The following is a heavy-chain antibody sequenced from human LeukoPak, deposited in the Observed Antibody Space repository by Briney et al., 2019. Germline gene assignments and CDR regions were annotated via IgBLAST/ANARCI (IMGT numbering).Heavy chain of an antibody. Sequence: SETLSLTCILSRGSISSDYWSWIRQPPGKGLEWIGYIYYIGTTNYNPSLKSRVTISLDTSKNQFSLELSSVTAADTAIYYCATQTREPSSDYYYGMDVWGQGTTVVVSS. V-gene: IGHV4-59*08. D-gene: IGHD1-26*01. CDR2: IYYIGTT. CDR3: ATQTREPSSDYYYGMDV. CDR1: RGSISSDY. J-gene: IGHJ6*02.